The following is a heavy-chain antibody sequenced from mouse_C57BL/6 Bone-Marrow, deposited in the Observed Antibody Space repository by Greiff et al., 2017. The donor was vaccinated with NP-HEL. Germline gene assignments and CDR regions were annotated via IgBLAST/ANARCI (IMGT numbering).Heavy chain of an antibody. D-gene: IGHD1-1*01. CDR3: ALYYYGSSYRLAY. CDR1: GYTFTSYG. V-gene: IGHV1-81*01. CDR2: IYPRSGNT. Sequence: VQLQQSGAELARPGASVKLSCKASGYTFTSYGISWVKQRTGQGLEWIGEIYPRSGNTYYNEKFKGKATLTADKSSSTAYMELRSLTSEDSAVYFCALYYYGSSYRLAYWGQGTLVTVSA. J-gene: IGHJ3*01.